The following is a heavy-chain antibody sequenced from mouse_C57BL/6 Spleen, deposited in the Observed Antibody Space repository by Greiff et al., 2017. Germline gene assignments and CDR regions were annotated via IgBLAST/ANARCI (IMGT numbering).Heavy chain of an antibody. CDR1: GYTFTSYW. CDR3: GRRGGRQGDYFDY. Sequence: VKLQQPGAELVKPGASVKMSCKASGYTFTSYWITWVQQRPGQGLEWIGDIYPGSGSTNYNEKFKSKATLTVDTSSSTAYMQLSSLTSADSAVYYCGRRGGRQGDYFDYWGQGTTLTVSS. J-gene: IGHJ2*01. V-gene: IGHV1-55*01. CDR2: IYPGSGST. D-gene: IGHD2-12*01.